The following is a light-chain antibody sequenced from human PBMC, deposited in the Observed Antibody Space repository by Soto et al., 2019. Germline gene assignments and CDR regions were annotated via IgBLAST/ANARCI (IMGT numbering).Light chain of an antibody. CDR3: CSYAGSNILI. CDR1: SSDVGGYNY. J-gene: IGLJ2*01. CDR2: DVS. V-gene: IGLV2-11*01. Sequence: QSVLTQPRSVSGSPGQSVTISCTGTSSDVGGYNYVSWYQQHTGKAPKLIISDVSKRPSGVPDRFSGSKSGNTASLTISGLQAEDEADYYCCSYAGSNILIFGGGTKVTVL.